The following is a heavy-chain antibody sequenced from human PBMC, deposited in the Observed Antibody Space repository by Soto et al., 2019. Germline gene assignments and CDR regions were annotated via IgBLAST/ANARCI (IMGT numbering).Heavy chain of an antibody. J-gene: IGHJ5*02. CDR2: VSHSGST. CDR1: DGSWSGYY. CDR3: VRESAPSGPNWFDT. Sequence: TSETLSLTCGINDGSWSGYYWTWIRQAPGRGLEWIGEVSHSGSTYKNPSLKSRVTISVDRSKNQFSLKLSSVTAADTAVYYCVRESAPSGPNWFDTWGPGTLVTVSS. V-gene: IGHV4-34*01. D-gene: IGHD6-13*01.